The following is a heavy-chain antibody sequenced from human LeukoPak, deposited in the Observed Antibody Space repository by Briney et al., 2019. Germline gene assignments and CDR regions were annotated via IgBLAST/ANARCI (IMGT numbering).Heavy chain of an antibody. D-gene: IGHD5-12*01. CDR3: TTGYSGYLIDY. V-gene: IGHV3-15*01. CDR2: IKSKTDGGTT. J-gene: IGHJ4*02. CDR1: GFTFSNYA. Sequence: GGSLRLSCVASGFTFSNYAMSWVRQAPGKGLEWVGRIKSKTDGGTTDYAAPVKGRFTISRDDSKNTLYLQMNSLKTEDTAVYYCTTGYSGYLIDYWGQGTLVTVSS.